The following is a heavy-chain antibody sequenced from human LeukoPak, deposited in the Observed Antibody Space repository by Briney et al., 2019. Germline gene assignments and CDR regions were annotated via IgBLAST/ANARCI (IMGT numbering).Heavy chain of an antibody. CDR1: GFTFDDYA. D-gene: IGHD1-26*01. V-gene: IGHV3-9*01. CDR2: ISWNSGSI. J-gene: IGHJ5*01. Sequence: PGRSLRLSCAASGFTFDDYAMHWVRQAPGKGLEWVSGISWNSGSIGYADSVKGRFTISRDNAKNTLYLQMVSLRAEDTAVYYCVRDWDHFDFDSWGQGALVSVSS. CDR3: VRDWDHFDFDS.